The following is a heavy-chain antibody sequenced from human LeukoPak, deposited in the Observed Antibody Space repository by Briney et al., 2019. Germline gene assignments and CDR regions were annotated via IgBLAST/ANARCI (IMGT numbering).Heavy chain of an antibody. CDR3: ARALWFGDVGQFDY. CDR1: GYTFTGYY. D-gene: IGHD3-10*01. CDR2: INPNSGGT. Sequence: PGGSLRLSCAASGYTFTGYYMHWVRQAPGQGLEWMGWINPNSGGTNYAQKFQGRVTMTRDTSISTAYMELSRLRSDDTAVYYCARALWFGDVGQFDYWGQGTLVTVSS. V-gene: IGHV1-2*02. J-gene: IGHJ4*02.